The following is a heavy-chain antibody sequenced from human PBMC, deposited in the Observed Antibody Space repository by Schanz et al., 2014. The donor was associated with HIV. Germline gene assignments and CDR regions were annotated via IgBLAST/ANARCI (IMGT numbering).Heavy chain of an antibody. CDR1: GFRFSRDW. V-gene: IGHV3-33*08. Sequence: VVLVESGGGLVQPGGSLRLSCAASGFRFSRDWMTWVRQAPGMGLEWVAVIWYDGSNKYYADSVKGRFTISRDNSKNTLYLEMNSLRPEDTAVYYCATAAVTDYSDNWGQGTLVTVSS. CDR3: ATAAVTDYSDN. D-gene: IGHD4-17*01. CDR2: IWYDGSNK. J-gene: IGHJ4*02.